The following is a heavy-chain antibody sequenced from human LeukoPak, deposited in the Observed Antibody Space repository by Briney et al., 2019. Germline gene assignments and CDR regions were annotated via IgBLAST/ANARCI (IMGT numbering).Heavy chain of an antibody. V-gene: IGHV4-61*02. J-gene: IGHJ3*02. D-gene: IGHD1-26*01. CDR3: ATPYSGGYQGLDI. Sequence: SRTLSLTCTVSGGSISSGSYYWSWIRQPAGKGLEWIGRIYTSGSTNYNPSLKSRVTISVDTSKNQFSLKLSSVTAADTAVYYCATPYSGGYQGLDIWGQGTMVTVSS. CDR1: GGSISSGSYY. CDR2: IYTSGST.